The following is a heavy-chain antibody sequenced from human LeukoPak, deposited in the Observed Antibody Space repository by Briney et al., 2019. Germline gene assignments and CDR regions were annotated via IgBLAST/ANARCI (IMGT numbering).Heavy chain of an antibody. Sequence: GASVKVSCKASGYTFTSYGISWVRQAPGQGLEWMGWISADNGNTNYAQKLQDRVTMTTDTSTSTAYMELRSLRSDDTAVYYCARVRLEQWRADFWGQGALVTVSS. CDR2: ISADNGNT. J-gene: IGHJ4*02. D-gene: IGHD6-19*01. V-gene: IGHV1-18*01. CDR3: ARVRLEQWRADF. CDR1: GYTFTSYG.